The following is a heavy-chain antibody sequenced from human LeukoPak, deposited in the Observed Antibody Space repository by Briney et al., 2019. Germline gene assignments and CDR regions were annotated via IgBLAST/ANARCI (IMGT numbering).Heavy chain of an antibody. CDR1: GFTFTDYW. V-gene: IGHV3-7*01. D-gene: IGHD3-3*01. J-gene: IGHJ3*02. CDR3: ARDESLGDFWSGYFDAFDI. Sequence: GGSLRLSCAASGFTFTDYWMSWVRQAPGKGLEWVANIKRDGSEKYYVDSVKGRFTISRDNAKNSLYLQMISLRAEDTAVYYCARDESLGDFWSGYFDAFDIWGQGTMVTVSS. CDR2: IKRDGSEK.